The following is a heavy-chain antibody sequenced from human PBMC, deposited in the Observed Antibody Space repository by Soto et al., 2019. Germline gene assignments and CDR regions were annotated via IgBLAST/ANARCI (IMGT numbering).Heavy chain of an antibody. V-gene: IGHV4-59*01. Sequence: PSETLSLTCTVSGGSISSYYWSWIRQPPGKGLEWIGYIYYSGSTNYNPSLKSRVTISVDTSKNQFSLKLSSVTAADTAVYYCARDGGIAAAGTHSAFDIWGKGTMVTVSS. D-gene: IGHD6-13*01. CDR3: ARDGGIAAAGTHSAFDI. J-gene: IGHJ3*02. CDR1: GGSISSYY. CDR2: IYYSGST.